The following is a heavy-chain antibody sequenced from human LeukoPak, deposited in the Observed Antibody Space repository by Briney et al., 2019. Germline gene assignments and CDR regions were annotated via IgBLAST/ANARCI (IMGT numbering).Heavy chain of an antibody. J-gene: IGHJ3*02. V-gene: IGHV3-74*01. CDR1: GFTFSSYW. D-gene: IGHD3-3*01. CDR3: ARDGVSAYYDFWSGYRLAFDI. Sequence: GGSLRLSCAASGFTFSSYWMHWVRQAPGKGLVWVSRINSDGSSTSYADSVKGRFTISRDNAKNTLYLQMNSLRAEDTAVYYCARDGVSAYYDFWSGYRLAFDIWGQGTMVTVSS. CDR2: INSDGSST.